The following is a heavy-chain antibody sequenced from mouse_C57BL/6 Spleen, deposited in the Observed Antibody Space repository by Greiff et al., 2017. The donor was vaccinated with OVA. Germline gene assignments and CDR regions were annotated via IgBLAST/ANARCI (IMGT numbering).Heavy chain of an antibody. Sequence: VQLQQPGAELVKPGASVKVSCKASGYTFTSYWMHWVKQRPGQGLEWIGRIHPSDSDTNYNQKFKGKATLTVDKSSSTAYMQLSSLTSEDSAVYYWAMGMYGYDASLYAMDYWGQGTSVTVSS. D-gene: IGHD2-2*01. V-gene: IGHV1-74*01. CDR2: IHPSDSDT. CDR3: AMGMYGYDASLYAMDY. CDR1: GYTFTSYW. J-gene: IGHJ4*01.